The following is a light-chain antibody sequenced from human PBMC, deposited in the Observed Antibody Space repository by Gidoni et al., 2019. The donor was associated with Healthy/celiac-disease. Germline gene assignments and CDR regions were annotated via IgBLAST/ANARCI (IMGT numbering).Light chain of an antibody. CDR2: KDS. V-gene: IGLV3-25*03. CDR1: ALPKQY. Sequence: SYELTQPPSVSVSPGQTARITCSGDALPKQYAYWYQQKPGQAPVLVIYKDSERPSGIPERFSGSSSGTTVTLTISGVQAEDEADYYCQSADSSGTWVFGGGTKRTVL. CDR3: QSADSSGTWV. J-gene: IGLJ3*02.